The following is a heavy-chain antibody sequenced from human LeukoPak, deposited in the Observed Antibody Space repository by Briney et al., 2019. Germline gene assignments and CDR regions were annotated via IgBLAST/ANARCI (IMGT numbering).Heavy chain of an antibody. Sequence: GRSLRLSCAASGFTFSSYAMHWVRQAPGKGLEWVAVISYDGSNKYYADSVKGRFTISRDNSKSTLYLQMNSLRAEDTAVYYCARDRYSSGWYDYWGQGTLVTVSS. CDR3: ARDRYSSGWYDY. J-gene: IGHJ4*02. CDR1: GFTFSSYA. CDR2: ISYDGSNK. D-gene: IGHD6-19*01. V-gene: IGHV3-30-3*01.